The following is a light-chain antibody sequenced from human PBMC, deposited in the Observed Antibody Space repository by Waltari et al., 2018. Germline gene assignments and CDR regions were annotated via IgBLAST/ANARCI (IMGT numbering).Light chain of an antibody. J-gene: IGKJ1*01. CDR3: QHNLRLPVT. Sequence: EIVLTQSPGTLSLSPGERATLSCRASQSVGRSLVWYQQKPGQAPRLLFYGASTRATGIPDRFSGSGSGTDFSLTVSRLEPEDFGLYYCQHNLRLPVTFGQGTKVEIK. CDR2: GAS. CDR1: QSVGRS. V-gene: IGKV3-20*01.